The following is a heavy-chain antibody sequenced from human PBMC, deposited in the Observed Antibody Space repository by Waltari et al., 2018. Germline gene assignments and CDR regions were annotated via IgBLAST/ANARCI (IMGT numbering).Heavy chain of an antibody. CDR1: GFTFAAYA. CDR3: AKEGELPALWFDP. CDR2: ISWNSGSI. J-gene: IGHJ5*02. D-gene: IGHD2-2*01. Sequence: EVQLVESGGGLVQPGRSLRLSCAASGFTFAAYAMHWVRQAPGKGLECGSGISWNSGSIGYADSVKGRFTISRDNAKNSLYLQMNSLRAEDTALYYCAKEGELPALWFDPWGQGTLVTVSS. V-gene: IGHV3-9*01.